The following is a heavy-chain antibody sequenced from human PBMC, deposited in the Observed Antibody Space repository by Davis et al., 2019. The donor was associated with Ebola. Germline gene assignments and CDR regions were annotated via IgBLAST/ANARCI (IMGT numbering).Heavy chain of an antibody. Sequence: GESLKISCAASGFTFSSYGMHWVRQAPGKGLEWVAVIWYDGSNKYYADSVKGRFTISRDNSKNTLYLQMDSLRAEDTAIYFCAKVDYGDYWGQGTLVTVSS. D-gene: IGHD3-16*01. CDR2: IWYDGSNK. J-gene: IGHJ4*02. V-gene: IGHV3-33*06. CDR3: AKVDYGDY. CDR1: GFTFSSYG.